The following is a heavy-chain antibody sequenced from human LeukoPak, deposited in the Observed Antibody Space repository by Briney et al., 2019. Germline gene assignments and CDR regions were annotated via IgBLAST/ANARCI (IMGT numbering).Heavy chain of an antibody. CDR1: GYTFTSYD. CDR3: AKYLVVVPAAIRSPTNLYYYYGMDV. Sequence: ASVKVSCKASGYTFTSYDINWVRQATGQGLEWMGWMNPNSGNTGYAQKFQGRVTMTRNTSISTAYMELSSLRAEDTAVYYCAKYLVVVPAAIRSPTNLYYYYGMDVWGQGTTVTVSS. V-gene: IGHV1-8*01. D-gene: IGHD2-2*01. CDR2: MNPNSGNT. J-gene: IGHJ6*02.